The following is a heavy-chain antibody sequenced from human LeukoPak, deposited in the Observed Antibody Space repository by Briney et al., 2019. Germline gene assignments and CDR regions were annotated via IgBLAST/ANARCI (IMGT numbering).Heavy chain of an antibody. CDR3: AKDGGNSLDY. D-gene: IGHD1-1*01. J-gene: IGHJ4*02. CDR2: IWYDGSNK. V-gene: IGHV3-33*06. Sequence: GGSLRLSCAASGFTFSSYGMHWVRHAPGEGLEWVAAIWYDGSNKYYADSVKGRFTISRDNSKSTLYLQMNSLRAEDTAVYYCAKDGGNSLDYWGQGTLVTVSS. CDR1: GFTFSSYG.